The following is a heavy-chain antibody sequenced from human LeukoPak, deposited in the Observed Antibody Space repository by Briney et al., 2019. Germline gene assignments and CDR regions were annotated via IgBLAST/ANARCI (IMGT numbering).Heavy chain of an antibody. CDR3: ARGATVGFDY. V-gene: IGHV1-18*01. Sequence: ASVKVSCKASGYTFSSYGISWVRQAPGQGLEGMGWISAYNGNTYYAQNLQGRVTMTTDTSTSTAYMEVRSLRSDDTAVYYCARGATVGFDYWGQGTLVTVSS. J-gene: IGHJ4*02. CDR2: ISAYNGNT. CDR1: GYTFSSYG. D-gene: IGHD4-23*01.